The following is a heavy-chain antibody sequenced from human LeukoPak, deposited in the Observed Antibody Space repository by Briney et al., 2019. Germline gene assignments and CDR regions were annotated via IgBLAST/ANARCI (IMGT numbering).Heavy chain of an antibody. V-gene: IGHV3-7*01. Sequence: GGSLRLSCAASGFTFSNAWMSWVRQAPGKGLEWVASINEDGSDEYYVDSVKGRFTISRDIAKNSLYLQMNSLRAEDTAVYYCARDTYRFDDYWGQGTLVTVSS. CDR3: ARDTYRFDDY. J-gene: IGHJ4*02. CDR1: GFTFSNAW. CDR2: INEDGSDE.